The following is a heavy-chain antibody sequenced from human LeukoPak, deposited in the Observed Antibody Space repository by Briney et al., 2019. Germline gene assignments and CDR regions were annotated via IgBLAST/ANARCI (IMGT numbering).Heavy chain of an antibody. Sequence: GGSLRLSCAASGFTFSRYGMQWVRQAGGGGGGWVAFIWYGGGNKYYADSVKGRFTISRDNAKNSLYLQMNSLRAEDTALYYCAKDMVPKKNTYWSDPWGQGTLVTVSS. J-gene: IGHJ5*02. V-gene: IGHV3-30*02. CDR2: IWYGGGNK. CDR1: GFTFSRYG. D-gene: IGHD3-10*01. CDR3: AKDMVPKKNTYWSDP.